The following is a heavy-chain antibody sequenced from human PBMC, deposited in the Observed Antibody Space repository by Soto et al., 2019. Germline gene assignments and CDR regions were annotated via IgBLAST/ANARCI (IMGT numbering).Heavy chain of an antibody. CDR1: GFTFSSYG. Sequence: GGSLRLSCAASGFTFSSYGMHWVRQAPGKGLEWVAVISYDGSNKYYADSVKGRFTISRDNSKNTLYLQMNSLRAEDTAVYYCAKSPYYFDYWGQGTLVTFSS. V-gene: IGHV3-30*18. J-gene: IGHJ4*02. CDR3: AKSPYYFDY. CDR2: ISYDGSNK.